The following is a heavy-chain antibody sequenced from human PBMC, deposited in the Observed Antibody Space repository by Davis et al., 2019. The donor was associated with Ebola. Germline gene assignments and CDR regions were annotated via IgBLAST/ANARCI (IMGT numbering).Heavy chain of an antibody. J-gene: IGHJ6*02. D-gene: IGHD4-17*01. Sequence: GGSLRLSCAGSGFTFSDYGMNWVRQAPGKGLEWVSYISGAGGNTYYADSVKGRFTLSRDNSKNTLYLQMNSLRAEDTAVYYCAKRPSVTTRASYYYYYGMDVWGQGTTVTVSS. CDR1: GFTFSDYG. V-gene: IGHV3-NL1*01. CDR2: ISGAGGNT. CDR3: AKRPSVTTRASYYYYYGMDV.